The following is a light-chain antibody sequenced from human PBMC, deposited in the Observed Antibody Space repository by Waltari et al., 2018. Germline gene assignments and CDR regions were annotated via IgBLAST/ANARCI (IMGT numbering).Light chain of an antibody. CDR2: GAS. CDR3: HQYNDGPPFN. J-gene: IGKJ2*01. CDR1: QSVTTN. V-gene: IGKV3-15*01. Sequence: IVMAQSPASLSVSPGERAIFSCRASQSVTTNVAWYQQKPGQPPRLLIYGASTRATDIPARFSGSGSGTEFTLTITSPQSEDVGVYYCHQYNDGPPFNFGQGTKLEIK.